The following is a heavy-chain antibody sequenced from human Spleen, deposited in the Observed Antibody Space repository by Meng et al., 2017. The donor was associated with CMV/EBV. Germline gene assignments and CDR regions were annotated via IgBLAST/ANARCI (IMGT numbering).Heavy chain of an antibody. J-gene: IGHJ4*02. V-gene: IGHV1-2*02. CDR3: ARASTHIDY. D-gene: IGHD5/OR15-5a*01. CDR2: MSPKTGDT. CDR1: GYTFTACY. Sequence: NVSCKASGYTFTACYLHWVRQDPGQGLEWMGWMSPKTGDTKYAPKFQSRVTMTRDTSINTGYMELRSLKSDDTAVYYCARASTHIDYWAQGTLVTVSS.